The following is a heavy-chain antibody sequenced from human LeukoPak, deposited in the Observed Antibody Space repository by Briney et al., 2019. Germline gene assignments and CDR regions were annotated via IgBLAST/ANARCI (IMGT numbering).Heavy chain of an antibody. CDR1: GGSFSGYY. V-gene: IGHV4-34*01. J-gene: IGHJ1*01. CDR3: ASRDCSSTSCYYRYFQH. D-gene: IGHD2-2*01. Sequence: SETLSLTCAVYGGSFSGYYWSWIRQPPGKGLEWMGEINHSGSTNYNPSLKSRVTISVDTSKNQFSLKLSSVTAADTAVYHCASRDCSSTSCYYRYFQHWGQGTLVTVSS. CDR2: INHSGST.